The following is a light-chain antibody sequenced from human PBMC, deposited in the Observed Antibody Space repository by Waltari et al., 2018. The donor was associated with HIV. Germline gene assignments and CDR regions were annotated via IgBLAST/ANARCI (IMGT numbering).Light chain of an antibody. V-gene: IGLV1-47*01. CDR3: VGWDASLSAYV. Sequence: VLTPPPSASGTPGQRVTTSCSGSSSNIGNVNVYWYHQLPGTTPKLLIYKNTQRPSGVPDRFAGSKSGTSAYLAISGLRSEDEADYYCVGWDASLSAYVFGAGTKVTVL. J-gene: IGLJ1*01. CDR1: SSNIGNVN. CDR2: KNT.